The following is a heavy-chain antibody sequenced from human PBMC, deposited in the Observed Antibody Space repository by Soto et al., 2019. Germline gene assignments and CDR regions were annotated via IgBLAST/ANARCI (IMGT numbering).Heavy chain of an antibody. CDR3: ARGAPYSSSWCFDH. D-gene: IGHD6-6*01. J-gene: IGHJ5*02. CDR1: GGTFSSYA. CDR2: IIPIFGTA. V-gene: IGHV1-69*01. Sequence: QVQLVQSGAEVKKPGSSVKVSCKASGGTFSSYAISCVRQAPGQGLEWMGGIIPIFGTANYAKKFQGRVPITADAATSTAYMELRSLRSEDTAVYYCARGAPYSSSWCFDHLGQGTLVTVSS.